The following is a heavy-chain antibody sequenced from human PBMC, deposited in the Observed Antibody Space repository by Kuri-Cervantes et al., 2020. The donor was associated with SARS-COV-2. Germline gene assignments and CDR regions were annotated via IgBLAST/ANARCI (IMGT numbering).Heavy chain of an antibody. Sequence: GGSLRLSCAASGFTFSSYGMHWVRQAPGKGLEWVAFIRYDGSNKYYADSVKGRFTISRDNSKNTLYLQMNSLRAEDTAVYYCARTSGSYLPWFDPWGQGTLVTVSS. V-gene: IGHV3-30*02. J-gene: IGHJ5*02. CDR2: IRYDGSNK. CDR1: GFTFSSYG. D-gene: IGHD1-26*01. CDR3: ARTSGSYLPWFDP.